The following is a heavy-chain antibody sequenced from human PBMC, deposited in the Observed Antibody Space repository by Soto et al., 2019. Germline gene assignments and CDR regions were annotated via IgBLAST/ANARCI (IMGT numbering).Heavy chain of an antibody. D-gene: IGHD5-12*01. Sequence: GESLKISCKGSGSSVTSYLLSWVRQMPGKGLEWIGRIDPSAAYTHYSPSFQGHVTISADKSISTAYLQWSSLKASDTAMYYCARDYRGYDFGGNYYYGMDVWGQGTTVTVSS. CDR1: GSSVTSYL. CDR3: ARDYRGYDFGGNYYYGMDV. J-gene: IGHJ6*02. V-gene: IGHV5-10-1*01. CDR2: IDPSAAYT.